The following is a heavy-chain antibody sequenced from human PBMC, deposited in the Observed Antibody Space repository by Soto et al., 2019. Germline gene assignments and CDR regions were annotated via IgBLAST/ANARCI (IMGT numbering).Heavy chain of an antibody. D-gene: IGHD6-25*01. CDR2: ISYDGSNK. Sequence: PGGSLRLSCAASGFTFSSYGMHWVRQAPGKGLEWVVVISYDGSNKYYADSVKGRFTISRDNSKNTLYLQMNSLRAEDTAVYYCAIIGSAATMPFDYWGQGTLVTVSS. V-gene: IGHV3-30*03. CDR1: GFTFSSYG. J-gene: IGHJ4*02. CDR3: AIIGSAATMPFDY.